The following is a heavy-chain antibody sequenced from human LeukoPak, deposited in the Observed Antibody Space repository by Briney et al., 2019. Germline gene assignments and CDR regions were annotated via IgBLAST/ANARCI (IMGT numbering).Heavy chain of an antibody. V-gene: IGHV3-23*01. CDR2: ISGSGGST. Sequence: GGSLRLSCEASGFTFSKSWMNWVRQAPGKGLEWVSAISGSGGSTYYADSVKGRFTISRDNSKNTLYLQMNSLRAEDTAVYYCAKASSSGWYLGYWGQGTLVTVSS. J-gene: IGHJ4*02. D-gene: IGHD6-19*01. CDR1: GFTFSKSW. CDR3: AKASSSGWYLGY.